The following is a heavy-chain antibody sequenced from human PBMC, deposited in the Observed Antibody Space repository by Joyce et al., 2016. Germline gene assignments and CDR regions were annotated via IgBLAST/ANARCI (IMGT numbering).Heavy chain of an antibody. CDR3: AKILTATYSSGWFLDY. J-gene: IGHJ4*02. D-gene: IGHD6-25*01. CDR2: ISYDGIYK. CDR1: GLIISNYG. V-gene: IGHV3-30*18. Sequence: QVQLVESGGGVVQPGRSLRLSCAASGLIISNYGVHWVRQDPGKGLGWVAVISYDGIYKYYATSVKGRFTISRDNSKNTVFLEMNSLRTEDTAVYYCAKILTATYSSGWFLDYWGQGTLVTVSS.